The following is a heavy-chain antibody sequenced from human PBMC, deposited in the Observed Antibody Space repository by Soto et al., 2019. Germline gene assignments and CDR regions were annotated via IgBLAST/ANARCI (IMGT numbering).Heavy chain of an antibody. CDR3: AIGGLIVVATDAFDI. CDR2: IIPILGIA. CDR1: GGTFSSYT. V-gene: IGHV1-69*02. D-gene: IGHD2-21*01. Sequence: EASVKVSCKASGGTFSSYTISWVRQAPGQGLEWMGRIIPILGIANYAQKFQGRVTITADKSTSTAYMELSSLRSEDTAVYYCAIGGLIVVATDAFDIWGQGTMVTVSS. J-gene: IGHJ3*02.